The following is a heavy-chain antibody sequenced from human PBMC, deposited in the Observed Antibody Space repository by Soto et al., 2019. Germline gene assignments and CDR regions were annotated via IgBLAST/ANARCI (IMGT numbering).Heavy chain of an antibody. J-gene: IGHJ6*02. V-gene: IGHV3-23*01. CDR3: AKGEAEMLGYYYYFVMDV. D-gene: IGHD1-26*01. CDR2: ISSRGGST. CDR1: GFAFGTYA. Sequence: VQLLESGGGMVQPGGSLRLSCGASGFAFGTYAMNWVRQAPGKGLEWVSGISSRGGSTFYADSVQGRFNISRDNPKNTRSLKTDNLGVQDTAIYYCAKGEAEMLGYYYYFVMDVWGQGTTVSVSS.